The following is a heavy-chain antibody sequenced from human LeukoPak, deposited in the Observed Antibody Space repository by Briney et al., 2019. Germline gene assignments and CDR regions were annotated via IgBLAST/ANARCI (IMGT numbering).Heavy chain of an antibody. J-gene: IGHJ4*02. CDR3: ARVDYHYFDY. CDR2: IYYTGST. CDR1: GGSISSGGYY. V-gene: IGHV4-31*03. D-gene: IGHD4-17*01. Sequence: SVTLSLTCTVSGGSISSGGYYWSWIRQHPGKGLEWIGYIYYTGSTYYNPSLKSRVTISVDTSKNQFSLKLSSVTAADTAVYYCARVDYHYFDYWGQGTLVTVSS.